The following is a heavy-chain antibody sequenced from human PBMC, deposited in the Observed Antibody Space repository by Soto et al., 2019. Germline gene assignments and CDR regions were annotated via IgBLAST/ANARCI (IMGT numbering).Heavy chain of an antibody. CDR1: GFTFSSYA. CDR3: AREGSSGWYGVFDY. V-gene: IGHV3-30-3*01. CDR2: ISYDGSNK. Sequence: GGSLRLSCAASGFTFSSYAMHWVRQAPGKGQEKVAVISYDGSNKYYADSVKGRFTISRDNSKNTLYLQMNSLRAEDTAVYYCAREGSSGWYGVFDYWGQGTLVTVSS. J-gene: IGHJ4*02. D-gene: IGHD6-19*01.